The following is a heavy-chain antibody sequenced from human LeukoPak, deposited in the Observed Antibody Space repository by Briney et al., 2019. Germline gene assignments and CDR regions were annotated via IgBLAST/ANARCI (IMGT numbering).Heavy chain of an antibody. J-gene: IGHJ4*02. CDR3: ARGLNTYYYGSGGYYDY. CDR2: ISSSGSTI. V-gene: IGHV3-48*03. Sequence: GGSLRLSCAASGFTFSSYEMNWVRQAPGKGLEWVSYISSSGSTIYYADSVKGRFTISRDNAKNSLYLQMNSLRAGDTAVYYCARGLNTYYYGSGGYYDYWGQGTLVTVSS. CDR1: GFTFSSYE. D-gene: IGHD3-10*01.